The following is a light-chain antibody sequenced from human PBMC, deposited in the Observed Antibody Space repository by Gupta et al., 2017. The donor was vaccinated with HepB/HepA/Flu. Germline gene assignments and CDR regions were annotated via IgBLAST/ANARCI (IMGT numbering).Light chain of an antibody. CDR2: GAS. CDR1: QIVSSSY. V-gene: IGKV3-20*01. CDR3: QQYGSSPRT. J-gene: IGKJ1*01. Sequence: ELVLPQSPGTLSLSPGERATLSCRASQIVSSSYLAWYQQKPGQAPRLLIYGASSRATGIPDRFSGSGSGTDFTLTISRLEPEDFAVYYCQQYGSSPRTFGQGTKVEIK.